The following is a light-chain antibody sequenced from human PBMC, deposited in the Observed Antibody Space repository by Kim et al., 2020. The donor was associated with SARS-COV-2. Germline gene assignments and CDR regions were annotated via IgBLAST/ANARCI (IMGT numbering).Light chain of an antibody. Sequence: GQSITISCSGTNYDIGGYNYVSWYQQHPGKAPKLMIYDARQRPSGVSNRFSGSKSDNTASLTISGLQAEDEGDYYCSSYTSSSTLVFGGGTKVTVL. CDR1: NYDIGGYNY. J-gene: IGLJ3*02. CDR3: SSYTSSSTLV. V-gene: IGLV2-14*03. CDR2: DAR.